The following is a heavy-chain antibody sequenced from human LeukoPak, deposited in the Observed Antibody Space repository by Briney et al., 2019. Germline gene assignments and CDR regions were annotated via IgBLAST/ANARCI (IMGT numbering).Heavy chain of an antibody. Sequence: ASVKVSCKASGYTFTSYGISWVRQAPGQGLEWMGWISAYNGNTNYAQKPQGRVTMTTDTSTSTAYMELRSLRSDDTAVYYCARDDYYDSSGYYSLWGQGTLVTVSP. CDR1: GYTFTSYG. CDR2: ISAYNGNT. J-gene: IGHJ1*01. V-gene: IGHV1-18*01. CDR3: ARDDYYDSSGYYSL. D-gene: IGHD3-22*01.